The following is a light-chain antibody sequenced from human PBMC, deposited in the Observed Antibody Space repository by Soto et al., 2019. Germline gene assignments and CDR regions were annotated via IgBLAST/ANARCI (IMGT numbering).Light chain of an antibody. CDR1: QSISSY. Sequence: DIQMTQSPSSLSASVGDRVTITCRASQSISSYLNWYQQKPGKAPKLLIYAASSLQSGVPSRFSGSGSGTDFTLTIISLQPEDFVTYYCQQRYSTHRTFGQGTRLEIK. CDR2: AAS. CDR3: QQRYSTHRT. J-gene: IGKJ5*01. V-gene: IGKV1-39*01.